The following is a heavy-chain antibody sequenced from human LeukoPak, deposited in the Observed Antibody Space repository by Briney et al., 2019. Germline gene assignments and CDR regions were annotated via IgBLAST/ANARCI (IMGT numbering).Heavy chain of an antibody. J-gene: IGHJ4*02. CDR3: ARDSGSSGWIDY. CDR2: VYYSGST. D-gene: IGHD6-19*01. V-gene: IGHV4-59*02. Sequence: SETLSLTCVVSGGSVSGYYWGWIRQPPGRGLEWIGYVYYSGSTNYNPSFKSRVTISVDTSKNQFSLKLSSVTAADTAVYYCARDSGSSGWIDYWGQGTLVTVSS. CDR1: GGSVSGYY.